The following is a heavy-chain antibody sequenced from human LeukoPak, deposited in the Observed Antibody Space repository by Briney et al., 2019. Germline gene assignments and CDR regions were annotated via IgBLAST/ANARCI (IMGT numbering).Heavy chain of an antibody. J-gene: IGHJ3*02. Sequence: PGGSLRLSCAASGFTFSSNYMSWVRQAPGKGLEWVSVIYSGGSTYYADSVKGRFTISRDNSKNTLYLQMNSLRAEDTAVYYCARGRPDLPHAFDIWGQGTMVTVSS. CDR3: ARGRPDLPHAFDI. CDR2: IYSGGST. CDR1: GFTFSSNY. V-gene: IGHV3-53*01.